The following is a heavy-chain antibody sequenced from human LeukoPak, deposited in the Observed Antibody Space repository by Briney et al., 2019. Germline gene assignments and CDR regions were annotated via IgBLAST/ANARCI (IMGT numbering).Heavy chain of an antibody. Sequence: GGCLRLSCAASGFTFSSYAMSWVRQAPGKGLEWVSVIFSGGSTYFADSVKGRFTISRHNFKNTLYLQMNSLRAEDTAVYYCARGALYDILTGYQSHALDVWGQGTMVTVPS. CDR2: IFSGGST. CDR1: GFTFSSYA. J-gene: IGHJ3*01. D-gene: IGHD3-9*01. V-gene: IGHV3-53*04. CDR3: ARGALYDILTGYQSHALDV.